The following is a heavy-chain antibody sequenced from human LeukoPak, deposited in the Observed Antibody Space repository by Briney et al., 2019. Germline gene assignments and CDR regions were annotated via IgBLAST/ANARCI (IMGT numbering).Heavy chain of an antibody. Sequence: GGSLRLSCAASGFTFDDYAMHWVRQAPGKGLEWVSGISWNSGSIDYADSVKGRFTISRDNAKNSLYLQMNSLRAEDMALYYCAKGDYDYYYYMDVWGKGTTVTVSS. J-gene: IGHJ6*03. CDR3: AKGDYDYYYYMDV. V-gene: IGHV3-9*03. CDR1: GFTFDDYA. CDR2: ISWNSGSI.